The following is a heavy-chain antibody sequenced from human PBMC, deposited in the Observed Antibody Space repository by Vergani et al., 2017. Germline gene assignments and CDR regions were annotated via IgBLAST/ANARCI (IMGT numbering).Heavy chain of an antibody. Sequence: QLQLQESGPGLVKPSETLSLTCTVSGGSISSSSYYWGWIRQPPGKGLEWIGSIYYSGSTSYNPSLKSRVTIAVDPSKNKFSLKLISVTAADTAVYYCARSDFWSGYYTTMSLWGFDPWGQGTLVTVSS. J-gene: IGHJ5*02. V-gene: IGHV4-39*07. CDR2: IYYSGST. D-gene: IGHD3-3*01. CDR3: ARSDFWSGYYTTMSLWGFDP. CDR1: GGSISSSSYY.